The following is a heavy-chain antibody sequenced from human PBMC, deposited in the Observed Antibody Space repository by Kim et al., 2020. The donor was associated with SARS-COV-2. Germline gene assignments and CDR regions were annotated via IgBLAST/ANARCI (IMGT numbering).Heavy chain of an antibody. V-gene: IGHV3-53*01. CDR3: ARGGAYSIGWYGGFDY. Sequence: SVKGRFTISRDNSKNTLYLQMNSLRAEDTAVYYCARGGAYSIGWYGGFDYWGQGTLVTVSS. D-gene: IGHD6-19*01. J-gene: IGHJ4*02.